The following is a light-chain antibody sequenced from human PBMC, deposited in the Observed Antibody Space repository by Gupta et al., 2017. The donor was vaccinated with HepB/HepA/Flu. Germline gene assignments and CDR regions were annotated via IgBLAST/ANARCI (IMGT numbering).Light chain of an antibody. CDR3: CSYAGDSSYV. CDR2: DFN. CDR1: SSDVGGYNS. Sequence: QSALTQPPSVSGSPGQSVTISCTGTSSDVGGYNSVSWYQQHPGKAPKLMIYDFNKRPSGVPDRFSGSKSGNTASLTISGLQAEDEADYHCCSYAGDSSYVFGSGTKVTVL. J-gene: IGLJ1*01. V-gene: IGLV2-11*01.